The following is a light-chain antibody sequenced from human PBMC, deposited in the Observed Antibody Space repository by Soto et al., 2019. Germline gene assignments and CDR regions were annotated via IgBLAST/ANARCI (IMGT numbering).Light chain of an antibody. CDR3: QKYNSAPLT. V-gene: IGKV1-27*01. J-gene: IGKJ4*01. CDR2: AAS. Sequence: DIQMTQSPSSLSASLGDRFTITCRASQGIGVYLAWFQQKPGKVPKLLIYAASALQSGVPSRFSGSGSGTDFTLTISSLQPEDFATYYCQKYNSAPLTFGGGTKVDIK. CDR1: QGIGVY.